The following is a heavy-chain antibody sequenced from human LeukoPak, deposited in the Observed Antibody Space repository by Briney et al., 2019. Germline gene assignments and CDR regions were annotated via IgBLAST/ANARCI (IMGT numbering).Heavy chain of an antibody. J-gene: IGHJ4*02. CDR3: ARDGGIYGSGSYSKRAPYDY. V-gene: IGHV1-18*01. Sequence: ASVKVSCKASGYTFTSYGISWVRQAPGQGLEWMGWISAYNSNTNYAQKLQGRVTMTTDTSTSTAYMELRSLRSDDTAVYYCARDGGIYGSGSYSKRAPYDYWGQGTLVTVSS. CDR1: GYTFTSYG. D-gene: IGHD3-10*01. CDR2: ISAYNSNT.